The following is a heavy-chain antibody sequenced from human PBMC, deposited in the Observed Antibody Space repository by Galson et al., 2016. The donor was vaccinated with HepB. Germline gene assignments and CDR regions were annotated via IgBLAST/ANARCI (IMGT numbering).Heavy chain of an antibody. J-gene: IGHJ6*02. D-gene: IGHD2-2*02. CDR3: AKGYCSSTSCYITQQYNGMDV. Sequence: SLRLSCAASGFPFSSYWMTWLRQAPGKGPEWVASIKQDGGETFYADSVKGRFTISRDSSKLYLQMNNLRAEDTAVYYCAKGYCSSTSCYITQQYNGMDVWGQGTTVTVSS. CDR2: IKQDGGET. CDR1: GFPFSSYW. V-gene: IGHV3-7*01.